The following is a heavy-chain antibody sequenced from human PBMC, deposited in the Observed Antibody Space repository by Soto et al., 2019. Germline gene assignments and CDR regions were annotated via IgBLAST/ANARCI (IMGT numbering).Heavy chain of an antibody. J-gene: IGHJ4*02. Sequence: QVQLQESGPGLVKPSGTLSLTCAVSGDSISSDKWWSWVRQPPGKGLEWIGEIHHCGNSNYNPSVNSLVIISVDKSKNQFSLKLSSVIDADTAVYYCARGERQQQRDYWGQGTLVTVSS. V-gene: IGHV4-4*02. CDR3: ARGERQQQRDY. D-gene: IGHD6-13*01. CDR2: IHHCGNS. CDR1: GDSISSDKW.